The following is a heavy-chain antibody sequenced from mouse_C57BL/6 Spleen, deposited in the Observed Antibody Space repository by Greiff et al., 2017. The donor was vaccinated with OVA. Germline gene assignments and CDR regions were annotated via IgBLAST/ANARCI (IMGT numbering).Heavy chain of an antibody. V-gene: IGHV7-3*01. Sequence: EVQRVESGGGLVQPGGSLSLSCAASGFTFTDYYMSWVRQPPGKALEWLGFIRNKANGYTTEYSASVKGRFTIARDNSQSILYLQMHALRAEDSATDYCARYLLPGDYFDCWGHGTTLTVSS. CDR2: IRNKANGYTT. D-gene: IGHD2-10*01. CDR1: GFTFTDYY. CDR3: ARYLLPGDYFDC. J-gene: IGHJ2*01.